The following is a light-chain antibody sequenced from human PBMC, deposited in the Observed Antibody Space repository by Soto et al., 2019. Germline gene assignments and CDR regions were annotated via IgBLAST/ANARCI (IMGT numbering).Light chain of an antibody. CDR2: EGS. CDR3: CSYAGSSTNWV. J-gene: IGLJ3*02. CDR1: SSDVGSYNP. Sequence: QSALTQPASVSGSPGQSITISCTGTSSDVGSYNPVSWYQQHPGKAPKLMIYEGSKRPSGVSNRFSGSKSGNTASLTISGLQAEDEADYYCCSYAGSSTNWVFGGGTQLTVL. V-gene: IGLV2-23*01.